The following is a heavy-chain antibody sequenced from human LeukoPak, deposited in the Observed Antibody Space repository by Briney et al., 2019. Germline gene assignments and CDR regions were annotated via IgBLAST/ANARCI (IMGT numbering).Heavy chain of an antibody. J-gene: IGHJ4*02. CDR2: ISSSGSTI. CDR3: ARDALRGYNYGSFDY. Sequence: GGSLRLSCAASGFTFSSYEMNLVRQAPGKGLEWVSYISSSGSTIYYADSVKGRFTISRDNAKNSLYLQMNSLRAEDTAVYYCARDALRGYNYGSFDYCGQGTLVTVSS. V-gene: IGHV3-48*03. CDR1: GFTFSSYE. D-gene: IGHD5-18*01.